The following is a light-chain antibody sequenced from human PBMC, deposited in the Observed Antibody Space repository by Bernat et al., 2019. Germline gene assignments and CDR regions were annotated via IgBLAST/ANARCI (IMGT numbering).Light chain of an antibody. CDR1: QSVSSY. J-gene: IGKJ4*01. CDR3: QQRSNWPLT. CDR2: DAS. Sequence: EIVLTQSPATLSLSPGERATLSCRASQSVSSYLAWYQQKPGQAPRLLIYDASNRATGIPARFSVSGSETDFNLTISSLEPEDFAVYYCQQRSNWPLTFGGGTKVEIK. V-gene: IGKV3-11*01.